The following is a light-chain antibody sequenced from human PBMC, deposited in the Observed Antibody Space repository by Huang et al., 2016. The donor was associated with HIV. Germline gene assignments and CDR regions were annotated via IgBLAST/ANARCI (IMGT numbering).Light chain of an antibody. CDR1: QRINTL. CDR3: QQYKTYSVT. J-gene: IGKJ2*01. Sequence: DIQMTQSPSTLSASIGDRVTITCRASQRINTLLAWYQQKPGRAPKFLIYKASSLETGVPSRFNGSGSGTEFTLTISSLQPDDFATYYCQQYKTYSVTFGQGTKLEIK. V-gene: IGKV1-5*03. CDR2: KAS.